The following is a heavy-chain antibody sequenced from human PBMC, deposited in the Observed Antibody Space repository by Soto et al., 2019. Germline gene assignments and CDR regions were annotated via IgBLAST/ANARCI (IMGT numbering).Heavy chain of an antibody. J-gene: IGHJ4*02. CDR1: GFTFSRHT. CDR3: AREVYYVFWSGFNTHPYYVDD. CDR2: ISDDGSNT. Sequence: QVQLVESGGGVVQPGRSLRLSCAASGFTFSRHTMHWVRQAPGKGLEWVAAISDDGSNTYYADSVKGRFTISRDNSKNXLXPXLNSLSSEDTAGHHCAREVYYVFWSGFNTHPYYVDDWGQGTLVTVSS. V-gene: IGHV3-30-3*01. D-gene: IGHD3-3*01.